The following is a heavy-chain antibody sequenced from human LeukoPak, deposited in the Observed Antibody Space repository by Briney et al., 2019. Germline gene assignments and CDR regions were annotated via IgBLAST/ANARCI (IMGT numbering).Heavy chain of an antibody. CDR3: ARESPYCSSTSCYKPGDYYYYYYMDV. V-gene: IGHV1-69*13. CDR2: IIPIFGTA. CDR1: GGTFSSYA. J-gene: IGHJ6*03. Sequence: ASVKVSCKASGGTFSSYAISWVRQAPGQGLEWMGGIIPIFGTANYAQKFQGRVTITADESTSTAYMELSSLRSEDTAVYYCARESPYCSSTSCYKPGDYYYYYYMDVWGKGTTVTVSS. D-gene: IGHD2-2*02.